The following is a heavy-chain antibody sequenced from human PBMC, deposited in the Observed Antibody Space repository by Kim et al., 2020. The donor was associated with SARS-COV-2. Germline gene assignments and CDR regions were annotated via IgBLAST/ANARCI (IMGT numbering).Heavy chain of an antibody. V-gene: IGHV3-30*07. CDR3: ARVPYYYGSGSGEFDY. D-gene: IGHD3-10*01. Sequence: SVKGRFTSSRDNSKNALYLQMNSLRAEDTAVYYCARVPYYYGSGSGEFDYWGQGTLVTVSS. J-gene: IGHJ4*02.